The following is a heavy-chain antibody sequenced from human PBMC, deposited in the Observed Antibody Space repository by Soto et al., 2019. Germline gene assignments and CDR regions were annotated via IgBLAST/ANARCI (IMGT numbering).Heavy chain of an antibody. Sequence: QVQLQQWGAGLLKPSETLSLTCAVYGGSFSGYYWSWIRQPPGKGLEWIGEINHSGSTNYNPSLKGRVPLSVDPSKDLFALKLSSVTAADTALYYCARVEWFYTYSSSWFLWGQGTLVTVSS. CDR1: GGSFSGYY. V-gene: IGHV4-34*01. J-gene: IGHJ4*02. D-gene: IGHD6-13*01. CDR2: INHSGST. CDR3: ARVEWFYTYSSSWFL.